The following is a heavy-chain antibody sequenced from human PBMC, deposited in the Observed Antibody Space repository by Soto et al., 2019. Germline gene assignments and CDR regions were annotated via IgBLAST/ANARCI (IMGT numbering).Heavy chain of an antibody. CDR3: ASDELSVVAAD. J-gene: IGHJ4*02. V-gene: IGHV4-31*03. CDR2: IYYSGST. D-gene: IGHD2-15*01. Sequence: SETLSLTCTVSGGSISSGGYYWSWIRQHPGKGLEWIGYIYYSGSTYYNPSLKSRVTISVDTSKNQFSLKLSSVTAADTAVYFCASDELSVVAADWGQGTLVPVSS. CDR1: GGSISSGGYY.